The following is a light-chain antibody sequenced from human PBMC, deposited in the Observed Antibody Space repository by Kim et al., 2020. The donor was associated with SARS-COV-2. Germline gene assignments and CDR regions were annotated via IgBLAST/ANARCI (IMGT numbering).Light chain of an antibody. CDR3: QQRSNWPPVWA. CDR2: DAS. J-gene: IGKJ1*01. V-gene: IGKV3-11*01. Sequence: PGERAPLSCRASQSVSSYLAWYQQKPGQAPRLLIYDASNRATGIPARFSGSGSGTDFTLTISSLEPEDFAVYYCQQRSNWPPVWAFGQGTKVDIK. CDR1: QSVSSY.